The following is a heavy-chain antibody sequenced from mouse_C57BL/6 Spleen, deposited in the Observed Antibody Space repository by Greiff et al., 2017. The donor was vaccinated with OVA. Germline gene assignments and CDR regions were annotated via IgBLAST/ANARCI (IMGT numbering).Heavy chain of an antibody. D-gene: IGHD2-3*01. CDR1: GYTFTSYW. CDR2: IDPSDSET. V-gene: IGHV1-52*01. J-gene: IGHJ1*03. CDR3: ARADGYYWYFDV. Sequence: QVQLQQSGAELVRPGSSVKLSCKASGYTFTSYWMHWVKQRPIQGLEWIGNIDPSDSETHYNQKFKDKATLTVDKSSSTAYMQLSSLISEDSAVYYCARADGYYWYFDVWGTGTTVTVSS.